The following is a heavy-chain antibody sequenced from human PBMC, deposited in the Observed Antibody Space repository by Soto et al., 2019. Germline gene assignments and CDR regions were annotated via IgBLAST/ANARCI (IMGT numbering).Heavy chain of an antibody. CDR3: SRVSYSSKFDP. V-gene: IGHV4-34*01. CDR2: INHSGST. Sequence: PSETLSLTCAVYGGSFSGYYWSWIRQPPGKGLEWIGEINHSGSTNYNPSLKSRVTISVDTSKNQFSLKLSSVTAADTAVYYCSRVSYSSKFDPWGQGTLVTVSS. CDR1: GGSFSGYY. J-gene: IGHJ5*02. D-gene: IGHD6-13*01.